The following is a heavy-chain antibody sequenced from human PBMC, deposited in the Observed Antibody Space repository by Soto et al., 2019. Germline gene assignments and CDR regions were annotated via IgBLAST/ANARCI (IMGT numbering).Heavy chain of an antibody. CDR2: INPNRGGT. V-gene: IGHV1-2*02. CDR3: ASAAVTGTAGLDF. D-gene: IGHD6-19*01. CDR1: GYTFSGFY. Sequence: ASVKVSCKASGYTFSGFYMHWVRQAPGQGLEWMGWINPNRGGTKSAEKFQGRVTMTRDTSISTAYMELSRLTSDDTAVYYCASAAVTGTAGLDFWGQGPQVTVSS. J-gene: IGHJ4*02.